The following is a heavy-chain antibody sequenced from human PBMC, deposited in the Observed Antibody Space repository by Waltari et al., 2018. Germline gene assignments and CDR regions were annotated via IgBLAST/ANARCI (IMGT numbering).Heavy chain of an antibody. CDR1: GFIFSSYG. J-gene: IGHJ4*02. CDR2: ITYDGSNK. V-gene: IGHV3-30*02. D-gene: IGHD2-2*01. CDR3: AKDHVVVVPGGMTKVFDY. Sequence: QVHLVESGGGVVQPGGSLRLSCAASGFIFSSYGMHWVRQAPGKGMEWGAFITYDGSNKYYADSMKGRFTCSRDNSKNTLFLQMNTLRAEDTAVYYCAKDHVVVVPGGMTKVFDYWGQGTLVTVSS.